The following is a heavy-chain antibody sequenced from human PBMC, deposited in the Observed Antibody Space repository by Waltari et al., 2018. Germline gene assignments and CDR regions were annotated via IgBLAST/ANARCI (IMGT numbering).Heavy chain of an antibody. Sequence: EVQLVQSGAEVKKPGATVKISCKVSGYTLIDYYMHWVRQAPGKGLEWMGLVNPEDGETRYAEKFQGRVTISAGTSTDTPYMELSSVRSEDTAVYFCALIPTIQGEYYFDYWGQGTLVTVSS. CDR3: ALIPTIQGEYYFDY. D-gene: IGHD3-16*01. CDR2: VNPEDGET. V-gene: IGHV1-69-2*01. J-gene: IGHJ4*02. CDR1: GYTLIDYY.